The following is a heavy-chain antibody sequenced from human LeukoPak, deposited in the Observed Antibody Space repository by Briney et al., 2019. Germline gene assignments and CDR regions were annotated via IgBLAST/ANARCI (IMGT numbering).Heavy chain of an antibody. V-gene: IGHV3-23*01. J-gene: IGHJ6*03. CDR1: GFTFSSYA. CDR3: ARGPQLTYFYYMDV. CDR2: IGGSGGGT. Sequence: GGSLRLSCAASGFTFSSYAMSWVRQAPGKGLEWVSGIGGSGGGTSQADSVKGRFTISRDKSKNTLFLQMNSLRAEDTAVYYCARGPQLTYFYYMDVWGKGTTVTVSS. D-gene: IGHD5-24*01.